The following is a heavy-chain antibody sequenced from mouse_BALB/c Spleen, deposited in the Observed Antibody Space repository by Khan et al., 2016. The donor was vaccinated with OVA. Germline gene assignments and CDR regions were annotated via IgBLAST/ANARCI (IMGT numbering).Heavy chain of an antibody. CDR3: ARGYDFFAY. Sequence: EVQLQQSGPDLVKPGASVKISCKASGYSFTLYYMTWVKQSHGKSLEWIGRVNPNTGGSDYNQEFKGKAILTVDKSSTTAYMALHSLTSEDSAVYYCARGYDFFAYWGQGTLVTVSA. CDR1: GYSFTLYY. J-gene: IGHJ3*01. D-gene: IGHD2-14*01. CDR2: VNPNTGGS. V-gene: IGHV1-26*01.